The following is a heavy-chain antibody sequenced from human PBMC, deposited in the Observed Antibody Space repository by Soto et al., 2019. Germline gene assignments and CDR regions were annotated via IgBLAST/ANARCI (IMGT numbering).Heavy chain of an antibody. Sequence: PSETLSLTCAVYGGSFSGYYWSWIRQPPGKGLEWIGYIYYSGSTYYNPSLKSRVTISVDTSKNQFSLKLSSVTAADTAVYYCARDRLSEGMDVWGQGTTVTVSS. CDR3: ARDRLSEGMDV. CDR2: IYYSGST. V-gene: IGHV4-30-4*08. D-gene: IGHD2-15*01. CDR1: GGSFSGYY. J-gene: IGHJ6*02.